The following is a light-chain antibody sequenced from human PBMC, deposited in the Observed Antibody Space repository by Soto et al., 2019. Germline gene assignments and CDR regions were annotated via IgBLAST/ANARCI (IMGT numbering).Light chain of an antibody. CDR1: QSISSW. CDR2: KAS. V-gene: IGKV1-5*03. CDR3: QQYDYYPYT. J-gene: IGKJ2*01. Sequence: DIQMTQSPSTLSASVGDRVTITCRASQSISSWLAWYQQKPGEAPKILIYKASSLESGVPSRFSGSGSGTEFTLTISCLQPDDFASYYCQQYDYYPYTFGQGTKLEIK.